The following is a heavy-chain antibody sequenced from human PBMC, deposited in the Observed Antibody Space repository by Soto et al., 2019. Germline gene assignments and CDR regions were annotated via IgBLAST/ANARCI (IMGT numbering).Heavy chain of an antibody. J-gene: IGHJ4*02. CDR1: GLTFSSYT. CDR3: ARDPIVPGYFDY. CDR2: ISSSGNYI. Sequence: LRLSCAASGLTFSSYTINWVRQAPGKGLEWVSSISSSGNYIYYADSLKGRFTISRDNSKNSLFLQMNSLRAEDTAVYYCARDPIVPGYFDYWGQGALVTVS. D-gene: IGHD1-26*01. V-gene: IGHV3-21*01.